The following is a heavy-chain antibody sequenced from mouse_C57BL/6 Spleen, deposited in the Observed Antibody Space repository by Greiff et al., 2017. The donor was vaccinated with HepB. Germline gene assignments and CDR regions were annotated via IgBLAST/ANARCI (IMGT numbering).Heavy chain of an antibody. J-gene: IGHJ2*01. Sequence: VQLQQPGAELVKPGASVKLSCKASGYTFTSYWMQWVKQRPGQGLEWIGEIDPSDSYTNYNQKFKGKATLTVDTSSSTAYMQLSSLTSEDSAVYYCARGRGLVYFDYWGQGTTLTVSS. CDR2: IDPSDSYT. CDR1: GYTFTSYW. CDR3: ARGRGLVYFDY. D-gene: IGHD3-3*01. V-gene: IGHV1-50*01.